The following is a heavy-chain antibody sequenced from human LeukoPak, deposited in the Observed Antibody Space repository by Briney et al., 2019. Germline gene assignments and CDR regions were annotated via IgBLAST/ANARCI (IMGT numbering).Heavy chain of an antibody. CDR1: GGSISSYY. J-gene: IGHJ4*02. Sequence: PSETLSLTCTASGGSISSYYWSWIRQPAGAVLEWIGRIFTSGSTIYNPSLTSRVTMSVDMSKDQFSLKLSSVTAADTAVYYCARGGDWNPFDYWGQGILVTVSS. V-gene: IGHV4-4*07. CDR3: ARGGDWNPFDY. CDR2: IFTSGST. D-gene: IGHD1-1*01.